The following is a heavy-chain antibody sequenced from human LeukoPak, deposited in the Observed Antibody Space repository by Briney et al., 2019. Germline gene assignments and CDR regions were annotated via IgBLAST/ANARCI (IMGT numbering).Heavy chain of an antibody. V-gene: IGHV3-33*01. CDR3: AGAEGHSRSVDY. Sequence: PGGSLRLSCAASGFTFSSYGMHWVRQAPGKGLEWVAVIWYDGSNKYYGDSVKGRFTISRDNSKNTLYLQMNSLRAEDTAVYYCAGAEGHSRSVDYWGQGTLVTVSS. CDR1: GFTFSSYG. D-gene: IGHD5-12*01. CDR2: IWYDGSNK. J-gene: IGHJ4*02.